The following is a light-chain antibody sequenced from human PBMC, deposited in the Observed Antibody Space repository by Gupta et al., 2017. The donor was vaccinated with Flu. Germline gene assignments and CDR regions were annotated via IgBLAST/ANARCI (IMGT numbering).Light chain of an antibody. V-gene: IGLV2-18*02. CDR1: RFDVGTYNS. Sequence: QSALTQPTSVSGSRGQSVNISCPVTRFDVGTYNSVSWYQQSPGTVPKLMIYEVSKRPSGVPDRFSGSKSGNTASLTISGLQGEDEADYYCSSYTSSYTFVFGTGTKVTVL. J-gene: IGLJ1*01. CDR3: SSYTSSYTFV. CDR2: EVS.